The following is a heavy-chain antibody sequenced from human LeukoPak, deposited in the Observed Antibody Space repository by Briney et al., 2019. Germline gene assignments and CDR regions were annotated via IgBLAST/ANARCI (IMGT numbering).Heavy chain of an antibody. D-gene: IGHD6-19*01. CDR2: ISSNGGST. V-gene: IGHV3-64D*06. CDR1: GFTFSSYA. Sequence: PGGSLRLSCSASGFTFSSYAMHWVRRAPGKGLEYVSAISSNGGSTYYADSVKGRLTISRDNSKNTLYLQMSSLRAEDTAVYYCVKSLQGSGWTLYFDYWGQGTLVTVSS. CDR3: VKSLQGSGWTLYFDY. J-gene: IGHJ4*02.